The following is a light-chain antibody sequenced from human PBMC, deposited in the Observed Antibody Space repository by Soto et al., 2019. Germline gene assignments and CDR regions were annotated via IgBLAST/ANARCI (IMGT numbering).Light chain of an antibody. Sequence: EIVMTQSPATLSVSPGERATLSCRASQSVRHNLAWYQQKPGQAPRLLIYGASTRATAIPARFSGSGSGTDFTLTINSLQSEDFAVYYCQQSNYLPYTFGQGTKVDIK. V-gene: IGKV3-15*01. CDR1: QSVRHN. CDR3: QQSNYLPYT. J-gene: IGKJ2*01. CDR2: GAS.